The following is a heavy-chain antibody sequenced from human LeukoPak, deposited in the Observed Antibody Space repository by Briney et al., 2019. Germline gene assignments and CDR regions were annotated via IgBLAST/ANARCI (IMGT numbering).Heavy chain of an antibody. CDR2: LSASGGGA. CDR3: TKRAGLTFDS. CDR1: GFAFNKFT. V-gene: IGHV3-23*01. Sequence: PGGSLRLSCEASGFAFNKFTMSWVRQAPGKGLEWVSSLSASGGGAYYADSVRGRFTIARDNSKNTLFLQLSSLTGEDTAIYCCTKRAGLTFDSWGQGTLVTVSS. J-gene: IGHJ4*02.